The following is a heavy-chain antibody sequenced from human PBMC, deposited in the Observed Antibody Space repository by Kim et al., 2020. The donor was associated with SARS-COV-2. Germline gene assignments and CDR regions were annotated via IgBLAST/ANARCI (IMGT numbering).Heavy chain of an antibody. J-gene: IGHJ6*02. CDR1: GYSFTSYW. V-gene: IGHV5-51*01. Sequence: GESLKISCKGSGYSFTSYWIGWVRQMPGKGLEWMGIIYPGDSDTRYSPSFQGQVTISADKSISTAYLQWSSLKASDTAMYYCARSASWSSQAYYYYGMDVWGQGTTVTVSS. CDR2: IYPGDSDT. D-gene: IGHD1-26*01. CDR3: ARSASWSSQAYYYYGMDV.